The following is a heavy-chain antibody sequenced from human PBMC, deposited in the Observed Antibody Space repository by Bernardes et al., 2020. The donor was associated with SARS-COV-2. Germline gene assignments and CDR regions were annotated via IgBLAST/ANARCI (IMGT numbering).Heavy chain of an antibody. D-gene: IGHD1-26*01. CDR3: ARDVGGSSFFDY. CDR2: IAGDAGNR. Sequence: GSRRLSCAASGFIFHTYCMSWVLPSSGKALEWVSPIAGDAGNRHYADSVEGRFTISRDNSKNTLYLQMSSLRAEDTAVYFCARDVGGSSFFDYWGQGTTVTVSS. V-gene: IGHV3-23*01. J-gene: IGHJ4*03. CDR1: GFIFHTYC.